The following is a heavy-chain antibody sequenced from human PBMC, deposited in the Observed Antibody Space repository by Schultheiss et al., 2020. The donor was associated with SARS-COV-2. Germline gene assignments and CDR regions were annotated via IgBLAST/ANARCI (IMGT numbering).Heavy chain of an antibody. CDR3: ANLGRKSDSGY. V-gene: IGHV3-23*01. CDR2: ITPDGSTT. D-gene: IGHD2-21*02. CDR1: GFTFSSYA. Sequence: GGSLRLSCAASGFTFSSYAMSWVRQAPGKGLEWVSRITPDGSTTTYADSVKGRFTIYRDYSRSTLYLQINSLRAEDTAIYYCANLGRKSDSGYWGQGTLVTVSS. J-gene: IGHJ4*02.